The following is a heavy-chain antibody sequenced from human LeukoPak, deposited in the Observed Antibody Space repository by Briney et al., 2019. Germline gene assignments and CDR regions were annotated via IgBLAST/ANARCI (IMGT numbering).Heavy chain of an antibody. CDR2: IYYSGST. D-gene: IGHD2-21*01. V-gene: IGHV4-59*01. CDR3: AKSDCGSDGCKLLNY. Sequence: SETLSLTCTVSGGSISSYYWSWIRQPPGKGLEWIGYIYYSGSTNYNPSLKSRVTISVDTSKNQFSLKLSSVTAADTAVYYCAKSDCGSDGCKLLNYWGQGNLVSVSS. CDR1: GGSISSYY. J-gene: IGHJ4*02.